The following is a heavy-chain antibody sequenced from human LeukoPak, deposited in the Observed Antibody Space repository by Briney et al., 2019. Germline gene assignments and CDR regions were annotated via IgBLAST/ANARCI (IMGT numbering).Heavy chain of an antibody. CDR2: ISGSGGST. V-gene: IGHV3-23*01. Sequence: PGGSLRLSCAASGFTFSSYAMSWVRQAPGKGLEWVSAISGSGGSTYYADSVKGRFTISRDNSRNTLYLQINSLRAEDTALYYCAKDRIVVVAAPFDYWGQGTLVTVSS. CDR3: AKDRIVVVAAPFDY. D-gene: IGHD2-15*01. J-gene: IGHJ4*02. CDR1: GFTFSSYA.